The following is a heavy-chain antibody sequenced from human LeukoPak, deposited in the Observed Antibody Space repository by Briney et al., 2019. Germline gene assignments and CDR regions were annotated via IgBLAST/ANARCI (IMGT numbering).Heavy chain of an antibody. J-gene: IGHJ6*03. V-gene: IGHV3-30-3*01. CDR1: GFTFSSYA. CDR2: ISYDGSNK. CDR3: ARVGGYCSSTSCYNYMDV. D-gene: IGHD2-2*02. Sequence: PGRSLRLSCAASGFTFSSYAMHWVRQAPGKGLEWVAVISYDGSNKYYADSVKGRLTISRDNSKNTLYLQMNSLRAEDTAVYYCARVGGYCSSTSCYNYMDVWGKGTTVTVSS.